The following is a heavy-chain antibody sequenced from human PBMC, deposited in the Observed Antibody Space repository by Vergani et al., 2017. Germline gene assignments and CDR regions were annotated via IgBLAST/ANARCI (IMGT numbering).Heavy chain of an antibody. CDR2: SNPNSGGT. J-gene: IGHJ4*02. V-gene: IGHV1-2*02. CDR3: ARERGDYDILTGYYTYFDY. D-gene: IGHD3-9*01. CDR1: GYTFTGYY. Sequence: QVQLVQSGAEVKKPGPSLKFSCKASGYTFTGYYMHWGGQAPGQGLEWMGWSNPNSGGTNYAQKFQGRVTMTRDTSISTAYMELSRLRSDDTAVYYCARERGDYDILTGYYTYFDYWGQGTLVTVSS.